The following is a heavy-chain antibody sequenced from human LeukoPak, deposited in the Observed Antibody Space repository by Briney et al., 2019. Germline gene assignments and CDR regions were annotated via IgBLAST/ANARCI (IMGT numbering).Heavy chain of an antibody. CDR2: INHSGST. V-gene: IGHV4-34*01. CDR1: GGSFSGYY. J-gene: IGHJ5*02. D-gene: IGHD3-9*01. CDR3: ARGVMLRYFDWLSVDWFDP. Sequence: SETLSLTCAVYGGSFSGYYWNWIRQPPGKGLEWIGEINHSGSTNYNPSLKSRVIISVDTSKNQFSLKLRSVTAADTAVYYCARGVMLRYFDWLSVDWFDPWGQGTLVTVSS.